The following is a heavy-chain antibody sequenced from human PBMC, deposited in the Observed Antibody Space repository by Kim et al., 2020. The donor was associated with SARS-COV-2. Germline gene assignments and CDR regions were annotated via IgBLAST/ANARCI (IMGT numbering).Heavy chain of an antibody. CDR2: ISGSGGST. Sequence: GGSLRLSCAASGFTFSSYAMSWVRQAPGKGLEWVSAISGSGGSTYYADSVKGRFTISRDNSKNTLYLQMNSLRAEDTAVYYCAKATNSGYDLLDYFDCWGQGTLVTVSS. V-gene: IGHV3-23*01. CDR1: GFTFSSYA. CDR3: AKATNSGYDLLDYFDC. D-gene: IGHD5-12*01. J-gene: IGHJ4*02.